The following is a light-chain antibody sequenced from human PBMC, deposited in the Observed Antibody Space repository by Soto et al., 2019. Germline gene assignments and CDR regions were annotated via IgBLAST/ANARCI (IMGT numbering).Light chain of an antibody. CDR1: QSVSSY. V-gene: IGKV3-11*01. Sequence: EIVMTQSPATLSVSPCERATLSSRASQSVSSYLAWYQQKPGQPPRLLIYDASSRPTDIPARFSGSGSGTDFTLTISSLEPEDFALYYCQQRSNWPITFGQGTRLEIK. CDR3: QQRSNWPIT. CDR2: DAS. J-gene: IGKJ5*01.